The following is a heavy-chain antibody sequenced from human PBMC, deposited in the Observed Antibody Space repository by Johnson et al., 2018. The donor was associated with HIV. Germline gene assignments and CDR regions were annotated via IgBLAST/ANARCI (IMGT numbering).Heavy chain of an antibody. CDR3: ARSDVDIVATILFDI. V-gene: IGHV3-64*01. J-gene: IGHJ3*02. CDR2: ISSNGGST. Sequence: VQLVESGGGLVQPGRSLRLSCAASGFTFSSYAMHWVRQAPGKGLEYVSAISSNGGSTYYANSVKGRFTISRDNSKNTLYLQMGSLRVEDMAVYYCARSDVDIVATILFDIWGQGTMVTVSS. CDR1: GFTFSSYA. D-gene: IGHD5-12*01.